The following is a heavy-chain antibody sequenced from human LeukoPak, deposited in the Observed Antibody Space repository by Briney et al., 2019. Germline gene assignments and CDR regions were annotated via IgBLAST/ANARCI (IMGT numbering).Heavy chain of an antibody. Sequence: ASVKVSCKASGYTFTSYGISWVRQAPGQGLEWMGWISAYNGNTNYAKKLQGRVTMTTDTSTSTAYMELRSLRSDDTAVYYCARVESLLYYYYMDVWGKGTTVTVSS. V-gene: IGHV1-18*01. J-gene: IGHJ6*03. CDR1: GYTFTSYG. CDR3: ARVESLLYYYYMDV. D-gene: IGHD5-24*01. CDR2: ISAYNGNT.